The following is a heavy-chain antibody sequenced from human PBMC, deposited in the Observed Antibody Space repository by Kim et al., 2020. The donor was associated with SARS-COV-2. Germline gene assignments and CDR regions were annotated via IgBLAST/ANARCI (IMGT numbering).Heavy chain of an antibody. V-gene: IGHV4-34*13. CDR3: ARGGYDFWSGYSQLDY. J-gene: IGHJ4*02. Sequence: SLKSRVTISVDTSKNQFSLKLSSVTAAYTAVYYCARGGYDFWSGYSQLDYWGQGTLVTVSS. D-gene: IGHD3-3*01.